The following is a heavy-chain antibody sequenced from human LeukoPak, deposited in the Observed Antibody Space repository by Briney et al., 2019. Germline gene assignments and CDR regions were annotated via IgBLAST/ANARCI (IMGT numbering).Heavy chain of an antibody. Sequence: VASVKVSCKASGGTFSSYAISWVRQAPGQGLEWMGGIIPIFGTANYAQKFQGRVTITADKSTSTAYMELSSLRAEDTAVYYCAKDRAMIVGGYDYWGQGTLVTVSS. CDR1: GGTFSSYA. D-gene: IGHD3-22*01. V-gene: IGHV1-69*06. J-gene: IGHJ4*02. CDR3: AKDRAMIVGGYDY. CDR2: IIPIFGTA.